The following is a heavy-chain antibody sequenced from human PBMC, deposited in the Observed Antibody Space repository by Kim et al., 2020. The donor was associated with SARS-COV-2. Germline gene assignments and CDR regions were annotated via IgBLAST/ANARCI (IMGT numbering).Heavy chain of an antibody. CDR1: GFTVSSNY. J-gene: IGHJ6*03. CDR2: IYSCGST. CDR3: ARVQYYYGSGGCFASLLEYYMDV. Sequence: GGSLRLSCAASGFTVSSNYMSWVRQAPGKGLEWVSVIYSCGSTYYADSVKGRFTISRDNSKNTLYLQMNSLRAEDTAVYYCARVQYYYGSGGCFASLLEYYMDVWGKGTTVTVSS. D-gene: IGHD3-10*01. V-gene: IGHV3-66*03.